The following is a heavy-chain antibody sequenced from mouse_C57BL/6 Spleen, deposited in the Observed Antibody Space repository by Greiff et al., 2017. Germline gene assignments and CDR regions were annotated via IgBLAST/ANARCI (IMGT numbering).Heavy chain of an antibody. CDR3: ARGDPYAMDY. CDR1: GYAFTNYL. CDR2: INPGSGGT. J-gene: IGHJ4*01. Sequence: VMLVESGAELVRPGTSVKVSCKASGYAFTNYLIEWVKQRPGQGLEWIGVINPGSGGTNYNEKFKGKATLTADKSSSTAYMQLSSLTSEDSAVYFCARGDPYAMDYWGQGTSVTVSS. V-gene: IGHV1-54*01.